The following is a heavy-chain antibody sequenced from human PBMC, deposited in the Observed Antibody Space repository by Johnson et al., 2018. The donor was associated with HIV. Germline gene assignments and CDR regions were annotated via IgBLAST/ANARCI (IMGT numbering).Heavy chain of an antibody. CDR1: GFTFDDYA. Sequence: VQLVESGGVVVQPGGSLRLSCAASGFTFDDYAMHRVRQAPGNGLEWVSLIRWDGAITHYADSVKGRFTISRANSRNSLYLQMKSLRPEDTALYYCARAEIYEGRVGDFAFDIWGRGTMVTVSS. J-gene: IGHJ3*02. CDR2: IRWDGAIT. D-gene: IGHD3-10*01. V-gene: IGHV3-43D*03. CDR3: ARAEIYEGRVGDFAFDI.